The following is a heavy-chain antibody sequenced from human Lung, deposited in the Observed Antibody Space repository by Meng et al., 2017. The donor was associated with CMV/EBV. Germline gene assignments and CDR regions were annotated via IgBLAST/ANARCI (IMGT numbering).Heavy chain of an antibody. CDR3: ANTGPGSRSYFDY. CDR2: IYYSGRT. Sequence: SETLSLTCTVSGGSISRSSYYWGWIRQSPGKGLEWFGNIYYSGRTYYNPSLKSRVTISVDTSKNRFSLKLNSVAAADTVVYYCANTGPGSRSYFDYWGQGTLVTVSS. D-gene: IGHD1-1*01. J-gene: IGHJ4*02. CDR1: GGSISRSSYY. V-gene: IGHV4-39*07.